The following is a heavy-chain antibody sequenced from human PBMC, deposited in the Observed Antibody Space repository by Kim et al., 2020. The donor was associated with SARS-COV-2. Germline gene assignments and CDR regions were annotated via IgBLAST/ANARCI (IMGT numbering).Heavy chain of an antibody. Sequence: GGSTYYADSVKGRFTISRDNSKNTLYLQMNSLRAEDTAVYYCAKGYGMDVWGQGTTVTVSS. CDR3: AKGYGMDV. CDR2: GGST. J-gene: IGHJ6*02. V-gene: IGHV3-23*01.